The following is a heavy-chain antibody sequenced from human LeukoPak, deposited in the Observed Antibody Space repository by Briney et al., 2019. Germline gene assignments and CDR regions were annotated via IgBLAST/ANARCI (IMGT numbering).Heavy chain of an antibody. Sequence: PSQTLSLTCTVSGGSISSGGYYWSWIRQHPGKGLEWIGYIYYSGSTYYNPSLKSRVTISVDTSKNQFSLKLSSVTAADTAVYYCARDGYSGYDLRYWGQGTQVTVSS. CDR1: GGSISSGGYY. D-gene: IGHD5-12*01. CDR3: ARDGYSGYDLRY. V-gene: IGHV4-31*03. CDR2: IYYSGST. J-gene: IGHJ4*02.